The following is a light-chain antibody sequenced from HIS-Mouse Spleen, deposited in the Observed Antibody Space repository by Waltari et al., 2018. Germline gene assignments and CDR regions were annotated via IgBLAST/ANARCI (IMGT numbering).Light chain of an antibody. J-gene: IGLJ2*01. V-gene: IGLV2-11*01. Sequence: QSALTQPRSVSGSPGQSVTISCPGTSSDVGGYHYVSWYQQHPGKAPKLMIYDVSKRPSGVPDRFSGSKSGNTASLTISGLQAEDEADYYCCSYAGSYTGVFGGGTKLTVL. CDR3: CSYAGSYTGV. CDR2: DVS. CDR1: SSDVGGYHY.